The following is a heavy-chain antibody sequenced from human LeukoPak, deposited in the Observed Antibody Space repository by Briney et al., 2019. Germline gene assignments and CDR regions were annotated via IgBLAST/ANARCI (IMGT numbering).Heavy chain of an antibody. J-gene: IGHJ4*02. CDR2: IYYSGST. D-gene: IGHD5-24*01. CDR1: GGSIGSSSYY. Sequence: PSETLSLTCTVSGGSIGSSSYYWGWIRQPPGKGLEWIGSIYYSGSTYYNPSLKSRVTISVDRSKNQFSLKLSSVTAADTAVYYCARHVRDGYGEYYFDYWGQGTLVTVSS. V-gene: IGHV4-39*01. CDR3: ARHVRDGYGEYYFDY.